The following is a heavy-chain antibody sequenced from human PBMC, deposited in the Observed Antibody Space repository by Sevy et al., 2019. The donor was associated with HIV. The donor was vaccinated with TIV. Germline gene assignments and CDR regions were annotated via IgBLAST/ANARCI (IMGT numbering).Heavy chain of an antibody. Sequence: GGSLRLSCAASGFTFSSYAMSWVRQAPGKGLEWVSAISGSGGSTYYADSVKGRFTISRDNSKNTLYLQMNSLRDEDTAVSYCANILCSMIVVGHDYWGQGTLVTVSS. CDR2: ISGSGGST. CDR3: ANILCSMIVVGHDY. D-gene: IGHD3-22*01. V-gene: IGHV3-23*01. CDR1: GFTFSSYA. J-gene: IGHJ4*02.